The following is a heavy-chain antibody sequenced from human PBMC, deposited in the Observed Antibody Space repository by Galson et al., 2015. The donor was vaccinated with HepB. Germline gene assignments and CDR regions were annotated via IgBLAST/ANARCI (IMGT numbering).Heavy chain of an antibody. V-gene: IGHV3-9*01. J-gene: IGHJ4*02. CDR1: GFIVDDDA. CDR2: IRWNSGSI. Sequence: ALRLSCAASGFIVDDDARHWVRRAPGEGLEWVSGIRWNSGSIGDVDSVKGRFTISSDRAKKSLCLQMNSLSAEDTALNYCAKDIATSSWHLEFWGQGTLVAVSS. D-gene: IGHD6-13*01. CDR3: AKDIATSSWHLEF.